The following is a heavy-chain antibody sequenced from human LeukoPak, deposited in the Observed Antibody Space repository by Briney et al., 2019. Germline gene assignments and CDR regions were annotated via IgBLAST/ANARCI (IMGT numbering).Heavy chain of an antibody. CDR1: GVSFSGYY. J-gene: IGHJ4*02. CDR2: INHSGST. CDR3: ARDGGGVPAALDY. V-gene: IGHV4-34*01. D-gene: IGHD2-2*01. Sequence: PSETLSLTCAVYGVSFSGYYWSWIRQPPGKGLEWIGEINHSGSTNYNPSLMSRVTISVDTSKNQFSLKLSSVTAADTAVYYCARDGGGVPAALDYWGQGTLVTVSS.